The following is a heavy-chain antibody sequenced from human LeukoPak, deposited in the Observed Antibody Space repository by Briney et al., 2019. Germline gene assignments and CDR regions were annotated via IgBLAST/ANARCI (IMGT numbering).Heavy chain of an antibody. J-gene: IGHJ4*02. V-gene: IGHV3-30*04. CDR2: ISYDGSNK. CDR3: AKGDSGYGVDY. D-gene: IGHD5-12*01. CDR1: GFTFSSYA. Sequence: GGSLRLSCAASGFTFSSYAMHWVRQAPGKGLEWVAVISYDGSNKYYADSVKGRFTISRDNSKNTLYLQMNSLRAEDTAVYYCAKGDSGYGVDYWGQGTLVTVSS.